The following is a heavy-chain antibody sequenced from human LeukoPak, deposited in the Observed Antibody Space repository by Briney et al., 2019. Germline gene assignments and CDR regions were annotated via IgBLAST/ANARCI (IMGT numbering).Heavy chain of an antibody. CDR3: ARDVRYCSTTSCSARDAFDI. J-gene: IGHJ3*02. D-gene: IGHD2-2*01. CDR2: IYYSGST. V-gene: IGHV4-59*01. Sequence: SETLSLTCTVSGGSISSYYWSWIRQPPGKGLEWIGYIYYSGSTNCNPSLKSRVTISVDTSKNQSSLKLSSVTAADTAVYYCARDVRYCSTTSCSARDAFDIWGQGTMVTVSS. CDR1: GGSISSYY.